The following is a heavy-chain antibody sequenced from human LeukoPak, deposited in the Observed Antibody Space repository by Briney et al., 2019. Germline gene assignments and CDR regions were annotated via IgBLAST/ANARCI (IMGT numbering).Heavy chain of an antibody. CDR3: AREEGTHYTDSSGYYPLDY. J-gene: IGHJ4*02. Sequence: ASVKVSCKTSGYTFTAYYIHWVRQAPGQGLGWMGWINPNSGGTNYAQNFQGRVTMTRDTTINTAHMELSRLSSDDTAVFYSAREEGTHYTDSSGYYPLDYWGPGTLVTVSS. CDR2: INPNSGGT. CDR1: GYTFTAYY. V-gene: IGHV1-2*02. D-gene: IGHD3-22*01.